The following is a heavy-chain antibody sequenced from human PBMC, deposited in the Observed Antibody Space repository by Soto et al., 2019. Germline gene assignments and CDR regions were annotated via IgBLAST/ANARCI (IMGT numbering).Heavy chain of an antibody. D-gene: IGHD2-15*01. CDR3: GKERRKVVVAAPFDY. V-gene: IGHV3-30*18. Sequence: QVQLVESGGGVVQPGRSLRLSCAASGFTFSSYGMHWVRQAPGKGLEWVAVISYDGSNKYYADSVKGRFTISRDNSKNSLYRQMNSLRAEEPAVHYGGKERRKVVVAAPFDYWGQGTLVTVSS. CDR1: GFTFSSYG. J-gene: IGHJ4*01. CDR2: ISYDGSNK.